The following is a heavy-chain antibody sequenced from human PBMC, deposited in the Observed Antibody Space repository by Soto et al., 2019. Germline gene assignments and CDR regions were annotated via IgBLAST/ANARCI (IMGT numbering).Heavy chain of an antibody. J-gene: IGHJ6*03. CDR2: ISSSGSTI. CDR3: ASPLTLGYCSGGSCYASNQYYMDV. CDR1: GFTFSDYY. Sequence: GGSLRLSCAASGFTFSDYYMSWIRQAPGKGLEWVSYISSSGSTIYYADSVKGRFTISRDNAKNSLYLQMNSLRAEDTAVYYCASPLTLGYCSGGSCYASNQYYMDVWGKGTTVTVSS. V-gene: IGHV3-11*01. D-gene: IGHD2-15*01.